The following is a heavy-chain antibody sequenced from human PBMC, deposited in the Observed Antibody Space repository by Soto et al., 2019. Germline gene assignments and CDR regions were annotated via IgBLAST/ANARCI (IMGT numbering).Heavy chain of an antibody. Sequence: RGSLRLSCAASGFTFSSYAMHWVRQAPGKGLEYVSAISSNGGSTYYANSVKGRFTISRDNSKNTLYLQMGSLRAEDMAVYYCARDRYYDFWSGPTDHSLYYYYYYMDVWGKGTTVTVSS. V-gene: IGHV3-64*01. CDR3: ARDRYYDFWSGPTDHSLYYYYYYMDV. CDR1: GFTFSSYA. D-gene: IGHD3-3*01. J-gene: IGHJ6*03. CDR2: ISSNGGST.